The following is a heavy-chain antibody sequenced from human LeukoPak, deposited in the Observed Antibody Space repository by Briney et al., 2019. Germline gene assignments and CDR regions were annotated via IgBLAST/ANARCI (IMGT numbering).Heavy chain of an antibody. CDR2: ISVYNGKR. J-gene: IGHJ4*02. V-gene: IGHV1-18*04. D-gene: IGHD6-13*01. CDR1: GYTVTRYD. Sequence: ASVKASRKASGYTVTRYDMHWVRQAGGQGVRGMGWISVYNGKRKYAQKLQGRVTMTSETSRPTTYFALRSLRSAQPAVSYCARGPPHSSSWYSWFDYWGQGTLVTVSS. CDR3: ARGPPHSSSWYSWFDY.